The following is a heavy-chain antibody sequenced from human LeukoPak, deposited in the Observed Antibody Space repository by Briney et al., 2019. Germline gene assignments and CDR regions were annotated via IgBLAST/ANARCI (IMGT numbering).Heavy chain of an antibody. CDR2: IYYSGST. V-gene: IGHV4-39*07. J-gene: IGHJ4*02. CDR1: GGSINSGTRY. Sequence: SETLSLTCTVSGGSINSGTRYWGWIRQPPGKGLEWIGSIYYSGSTYYNPSLKSRVTISIDTSKTQFSLNLSSVTAADTAVYYCARERYYYDSSGYPDDYWGQGTLVTVSS. CDR3: ARERYYYDSSGYPDDY. D-gene: IGHD3-22*01.